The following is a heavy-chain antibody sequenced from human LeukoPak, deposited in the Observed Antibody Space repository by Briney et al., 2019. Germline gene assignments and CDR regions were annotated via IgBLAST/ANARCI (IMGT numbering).Heavy chain of an antibody. CDR1: GFTFSSYS. V-gene: IGHV3-21*01. Sequence: GGSVRLSCAAYGFTFSSYSMNWVRQAPGKGLEWVSSISSSSSYIYYADSVKGRFTISRDNAKNSLYLQMNSLRAEDMAVYYCASPYSSRWYELCYWGQGTLVTVSS. D-gene: IGHD6-13*01. CDR2: ISSSSSYI. J-gene: IGHJ4*02. CDR3: ASPYSSRWYELCY.